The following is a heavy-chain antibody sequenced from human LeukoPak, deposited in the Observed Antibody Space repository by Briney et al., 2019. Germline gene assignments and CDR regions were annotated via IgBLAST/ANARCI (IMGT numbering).Heavy chain of an antibody. CDR3: ARGGLRWYLHENHDAFDI. CDR2: IIPIFGTA. V-gene: IGHV1-69*05. J-gene: IGHJ3*02. D-gene: IGHD4-23*01. Sequence: GASVKVSCKASGGTFSSYAISWVRQAPGQGLEWMGGIIPIFGTASYAQKFQGRVTMTRDTSTSTVYMELSSLRSEDTAVYYCARGGLRWYLHENHDAFDIWGQGTMVTVSS. CDR1: GGTFSSYA.